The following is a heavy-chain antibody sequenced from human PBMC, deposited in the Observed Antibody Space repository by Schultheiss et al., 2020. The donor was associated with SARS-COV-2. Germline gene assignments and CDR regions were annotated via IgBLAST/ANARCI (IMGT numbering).Heavy chain of an antibody. V-gene: IGHV1-18*01. CDR3: ATFGTTGDY. Sequence: ASVKVSCKASGYTFTSYGISWVRQAPGQGLEWMGWISSYNGNTKYSERFQGRATITRDTPASTAYMELRGLTSEDTAVYYCATFGTTGDYWGQGTLVTVSS. J-gene: IGHJ4*02. D-gene: IGHD4-17*01. CDR1: GYTFTSYG. CDR2: ISSYNGNT.